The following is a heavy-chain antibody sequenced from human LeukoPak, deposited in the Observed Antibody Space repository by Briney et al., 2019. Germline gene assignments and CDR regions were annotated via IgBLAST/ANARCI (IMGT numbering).Heavy chain of an antibody. Sequence: ASVKVSCKASGYTFTSYGISWVRQAPGQGLEWMGWINPNSGGTNYAQKFQGWVTMTRDTSISTAYMELSRLRSDDTAVYYCARVATENFYDILTGYSQGTYYGMDVWGQGTTVTVSS. CDR3: ARVATENFYDILTGYSQGTYYGMDV. J-gene: IGHJ6*02. CDR2: INPNSGGT. CDR1: GYTFTSYG. D-gene: IGHD3-9*01. V-gene: IGHV1-2*04.